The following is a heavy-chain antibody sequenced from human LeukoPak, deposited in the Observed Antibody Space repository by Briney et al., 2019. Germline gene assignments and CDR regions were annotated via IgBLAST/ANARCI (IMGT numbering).Heavy chain of an antibody. CDR1: GFTVSSNY. CDR3: AKVDFWSGYRPGGFDY. D-gene: IGHD3-3*01. V-gene: IGHV3-23*01. CDR2: ISGSGGST. Sequence: GGSLRLSCAASGFTVSSNYMSWVRQAPGKGLEWVSAISGSGGSTYYADSVKGRFTISRDNSKNTLYLQMNSLRAEDTAVYYCAKVDFWSGYRPGGFDYWGQGTLVTVSS. J-gene: IGHJ4*02.